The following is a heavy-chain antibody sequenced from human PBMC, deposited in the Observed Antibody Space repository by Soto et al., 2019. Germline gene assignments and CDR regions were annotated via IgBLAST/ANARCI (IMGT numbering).Heavy chain of an antibody. Sequence: QVQLVQSGAEVKKPGASGKVSCRPSGYTFTSLVITGVGQATGQGLEWMGWMNPNSGNTGYAQKFQGRVTMTRNTSISTAYMELSSLRSEDTAVYYCARTLYGDNVDYWGQGTLVTVSS. CDR2: MNPNSGNT. V-gene: IGHV1-8*01. D-gene: IGHD4-17*01. CDR3: ARTLYGDNVDY. J-gene: IGHJ4*02. CDR1: GYTFTSLV.